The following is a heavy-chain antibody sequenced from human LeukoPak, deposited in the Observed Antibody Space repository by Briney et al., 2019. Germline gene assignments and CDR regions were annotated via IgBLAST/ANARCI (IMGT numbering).Heavy chain of an antibody. Sequence: PGGSLRLSCVASGFTFSSNAMTWVRQAPGKGLEWVSAILGDGRTTYYADSVKGRFTISRDNSKNTLYLQMNSLRAEDTAIYYCAEGRGLVSPDVHWGQGTLVTVSS. V-gene: IGHV3-23*01. CDR1: GFTFSSNA. J-gene: IGHJ4*02. D-gene: IGHD4-23*01. CDR2: ILGDGRTT. CDR3: AEGRGLVSPDVH.